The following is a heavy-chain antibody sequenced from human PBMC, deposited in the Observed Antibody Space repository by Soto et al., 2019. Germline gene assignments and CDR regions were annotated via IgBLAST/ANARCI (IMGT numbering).Heavy chain of an antibody. V-gene: IGHV3-23*01. CDR1: RFSFSSSA. Sequence: PWGSIRLCCAASRFSFSSSAMSWFRQTPGKGLEWVSVIRSRGDRTYYADSVKGRFTISRDNSRNTLYMQMDSLRVEDTAVYYCARDDVLCDGGRCYGIPLDVWGKGTTVTVSS. D-gene: IGHD2-15*01. CDR3: ARDDVLCDGGRCYGIPLDV. CDR2: IRSRGDRT. J-gene: IGHJ6*04.